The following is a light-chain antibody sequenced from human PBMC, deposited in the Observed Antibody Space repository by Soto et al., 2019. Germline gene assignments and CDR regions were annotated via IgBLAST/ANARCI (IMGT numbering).Light chain of an antibody. CDR3: QQRANWPWT. V-gene: IGKV3-11*01. J-gene: IGKJ1*01. Sequence: EIVLTQSPATLSLSPGERATLSCRASRSVSSFLAWYQQKPGQAPRLFIYDASNRATGIPARFTGSGSGTDFTRTISSLEPEDFAVYYCQQRANWPWTFGQGTKVEIK. CDR1: RSVSSF. CDR2: DAS.